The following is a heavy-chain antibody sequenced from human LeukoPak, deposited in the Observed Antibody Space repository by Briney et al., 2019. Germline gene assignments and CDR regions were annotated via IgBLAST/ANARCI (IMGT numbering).Heavy chain of an antibody. D-gene: IGHD2-8*02. CDR1: GFTFSRYS. CDR2: VGGRGGPRT. CDR3: AKEGLLGGYYFDL. J-gene: IGHJ4*02. V-gene: IGHV3-23*01. Sequence: GSSLRLSCAASGFTFSRYSMAWVRQAPGRGLEWVSTVGGRGGPRTFYADSVQGRFTVSRDNSRDTVYLQMDSLGAEDTAIYYCAKEGLLGGYYFDLWGQGALVTVSS.